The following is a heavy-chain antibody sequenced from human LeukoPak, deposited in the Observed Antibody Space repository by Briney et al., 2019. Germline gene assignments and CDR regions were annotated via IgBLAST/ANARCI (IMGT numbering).Heavy chain of an antibody. J-gene: IGHJ2*01. V-gene: IGHV4-59*08. D-gene: IGHD3-10*01. CDR3: GSTNYTPSLKSRVTISVDTSKNQFSLKLSSVTAADTAVYYCARVYSVSWLLGWYFDL. CDR1: GGSISSYY. CDR2: IYYSGST. Sequence: SETLSLTCSVSGGSISSYYWSWIRQPPGQGLEWIGNIYYSGSTNYNPSLKSRVTISVDTSKNQFILLLSLMTAAATAVYYSGSTNYTPSLKSRVTISVDTSKNQFSLKLSSVTAADTAVYYCARVYSVSWLLGWYFDLWGRGTLVTVSS.